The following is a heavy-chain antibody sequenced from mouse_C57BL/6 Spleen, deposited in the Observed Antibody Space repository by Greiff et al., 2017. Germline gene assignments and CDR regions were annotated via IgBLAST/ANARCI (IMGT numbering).Heavy chain of an antibody. Sequence: QVQLQQSGAELVRPGTSVKVSCKASGYAFTNYLIEWVKQRPGQGLEWIGVINPGSGGTNYNEKFKGKATLTADKSSSPAYMQLSSLTSEDSAVYFCARGENYYGSSYIDYWGQGTTLTVSS. J-gene: IGHJ2*01. CDR2: INPGSGGT. D-gene: IGHD1-1*01. CDR3: ARGENYYGSSYIDY. CDR1: GYAFTNYL. V-gene: IGHV1-54*01.